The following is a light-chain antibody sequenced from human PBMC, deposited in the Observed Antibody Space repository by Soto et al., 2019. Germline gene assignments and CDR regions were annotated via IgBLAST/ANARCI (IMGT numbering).Light chain of an antibody. V-gene: IGKV3-15*01. J-gene: IGKJ2*01. CDR2: GAS. Sequence: EIVMTQSPATLSVSPGERATLSCRASQSVSSNLAWYQHKPGQAPRLLIYGASTRATGIPARFSASGSGTEFSLTISSLQSEDFAVYYCQQYNNWPPKQYTFGQGPKLEIK. CDR1: QSVSSN. CDR3: QQYNNWPPKQYT.